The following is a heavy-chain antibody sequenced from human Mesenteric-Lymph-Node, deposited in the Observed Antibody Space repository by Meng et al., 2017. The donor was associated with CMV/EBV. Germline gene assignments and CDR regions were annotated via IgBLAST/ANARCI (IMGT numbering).Heavy chain of an antibody. J-gene: IGHJ6*02. CDR2: IKSKTDGGTT. CDR3: TTDSVVVPAARHYYYYYGMDV. V-gene: IGHV3-15*01. Sequence: WIRQPPGKGLEWVGRIKSKTDGGTTDYAAPVKGRFTISRDDSKNTLYLQMNSLKTEDTAVYYCTTDSVVVPAARHYYYYYGMDVWGQGTTVTVSS. D-gene: IGHD2-2*01.